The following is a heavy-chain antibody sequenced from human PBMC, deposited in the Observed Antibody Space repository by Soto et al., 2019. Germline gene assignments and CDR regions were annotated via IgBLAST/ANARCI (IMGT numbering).Heavy chain of an antibody. CDR2: ISYDGSNK. D-gene: IGHD3-10*01. V-gene: IGHV3-30-3*01. J-gene: IGHJ3*02. Sequence: QVQLVESGGGVVQPGRSLRLSCAASGFTFSSYAMHWVRQAPGKGLEWVAVISYDGSNKYYADSVKGRFTISRDNSKNTLYRQRKSLRGEDTAVYYCARERVKNRGAFDTWGQGTRVTFSS. CDR1: GFTFSSYA. CDR3: ARERVKNRGAFDT.